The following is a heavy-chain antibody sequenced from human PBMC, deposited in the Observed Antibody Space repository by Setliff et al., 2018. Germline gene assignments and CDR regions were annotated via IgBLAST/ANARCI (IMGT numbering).Heavy chain of an antibody. D-gene: IGHD3-22*01. V-gene: IGHV4-61*09. CDR3: ARAPRYFDSTGSYFDG. J-gene: IGHJ4*02. Sequence: KSSETLSLTCTVSGGSISSGPYYWTWIRQPAEKGLEWIGHIDSSGNTNYNPSLKSRVTMSIDKSKNEFSLKMSSVTAADTAVYYCARAPRYFDSTGSYFDGWGQGTLVTVSS. CDR2: IDSSGNT. CDR1: GGSISSGPYY.